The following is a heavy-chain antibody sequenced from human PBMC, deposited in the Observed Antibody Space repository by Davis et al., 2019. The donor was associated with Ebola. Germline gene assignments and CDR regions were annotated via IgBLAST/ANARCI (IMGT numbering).Heavy chain of an antibody. V-gene: IGHV1-46*01. CDR2: INPSGGST. J-gene: IGHJ6*02. D-gene: IGHD2-2*01. Sequence: AASVKVSCKASGYTFTSYYMHWVRQAPGQGLAWMGIINPSGGSTSYAQKFQGRVTMTRDTSTSTVYMELSSLRSEDTAVYYCARDGIPADIVVVPALVHYYYYYYGMDVWGQGTTVTVSS. CDR1: GYTFTSYY. CDR3: ARDGIPADIVVVPALVHYYYYYYGMDV.